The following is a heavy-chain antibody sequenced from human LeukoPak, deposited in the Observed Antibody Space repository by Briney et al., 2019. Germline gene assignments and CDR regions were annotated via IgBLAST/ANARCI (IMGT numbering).Heavy chain of an antibody. Sequence: ETLSLTCAVYGGSFSGYYWSWVRQAPGKGLEWVSVIYSGGSTYYADSVKGRFTISRDNSKNTLYLQMNSLRAEDTAVYYCARESVAGTFGYWGQGTLVTVSS. CDR2: IYSGGST. CDR1: GGSFSGYY. CDR3: ARESVAGTFGY. J-gene: IGHJ4*02. V-gene: IGHV3-66*01. D-gene: IGHD6-19*01.